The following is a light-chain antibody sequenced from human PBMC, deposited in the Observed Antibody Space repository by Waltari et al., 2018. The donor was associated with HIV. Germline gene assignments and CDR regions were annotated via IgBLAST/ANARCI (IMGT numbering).Light chain of an antibody. CDR2: AAS. CDR3: QQYGTSPYT. J-gene: IGKJ2*01. CDR1: QSVSSHE. V-gene: IGKV3-20*01. Sequence: EIVLTQSPGTLSQSPGERATLSCRASQSVSSHELAWYQQKPGQAPRLLIYAASSRATGIPDRFSGSGSGTDFTLTISRLEPEDFAVYYCQQYGTSPYTFGQGTNLEIK.